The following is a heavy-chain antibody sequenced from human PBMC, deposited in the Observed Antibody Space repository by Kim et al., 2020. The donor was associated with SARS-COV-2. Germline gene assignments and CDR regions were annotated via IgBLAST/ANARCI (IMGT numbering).Heavy chain of an antibody. D-gene: IGHD2-2*01. Sequence: GGSLRLSCAASGFTFSSYGMHWVRQAPGKGLEWVAVIWYDGSNKYYADSVKGRFTISRDNSKNTLYLQMNSLRAEDTAVYYCAREGDGSSTSCRALDYWGQGALVTPSS. CDR3: AREGDGSSTSCRALDY. CDR1: GFTFSSYG. CDR2: IWYDGSNK. V-gene: IGHV3-33*01. J-gene: IGHJ4*02.